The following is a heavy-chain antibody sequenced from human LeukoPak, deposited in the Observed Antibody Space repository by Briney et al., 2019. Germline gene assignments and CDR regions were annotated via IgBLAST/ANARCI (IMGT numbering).Heavy chain of an antibody. CDR3: ARWGGSGVGPYYFDY. V-gene: IGHV3-30-3*01. J-gene: IGHJ4*02. D-gene: IGHD2-8*01. CDR2: ISYDGSNK. CDR1: GFTFSSYA. Sequence: PGRSLRLSCAASGFTFSSYAMHWVRQAPGKGLEWVAVISYDGSNKYYADSVKGRFTISRDNSKNTLYLQMNSLRAEDTAVYYCARWGGSGVGPYYFDYWGQGTLVTVSS.